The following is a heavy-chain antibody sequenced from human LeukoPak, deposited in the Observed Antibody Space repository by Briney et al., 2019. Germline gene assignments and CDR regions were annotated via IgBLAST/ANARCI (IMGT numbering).Heavy chain of an antibody. V-gene: IGHV4-59*08. CDR1: GGSISSYY. D-gene: IGHD3-16*01. CDR3: ARVKATGTFRASYYYYGMDV. CDR2: IYYSGST. J-gene: IGHJ6*02. Sequence: SETLSLTCIVSGGSISSYYWSWIRQPPGKGLEWIGYIYYSGSTNYNPSLKSRVTISVDTSKNQFSLKLSSVTAADTAVYYCARVKATGTFRASYYYYGMDVWGQGTTVTVSS.